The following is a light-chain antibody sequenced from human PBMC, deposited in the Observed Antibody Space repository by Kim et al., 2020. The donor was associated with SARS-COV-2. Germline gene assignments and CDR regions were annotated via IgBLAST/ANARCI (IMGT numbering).Light chain of an antibody. Sequence: SVSPGERATLSCRASPSVSSDLAWYQQKPGQSPRLLIYGASTRAPGIPARFTGSGSGTEFTVTISSLQSEDFAVYYCQQYNNWPYTFGQGTKLEI. V-gene: IGKV3-15*01. J-gene: IGKJ2*01. CDR1: PSVSSD. CDR2: GAS. CDR3: QQYNNWPYT.